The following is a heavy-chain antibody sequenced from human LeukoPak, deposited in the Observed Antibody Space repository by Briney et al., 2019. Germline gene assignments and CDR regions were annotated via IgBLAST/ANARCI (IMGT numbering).Heavy chain of an antibody. V-gene: IGHV4-39*01. J-gene: IGHJ4*02. CDR1: GGSISSYY. Sequence: SKTLSLTCTVSGGSISSYYWGWIRQPPGKGLEWIGSIYYSGSTYYNPSLKSRVTISVDTSKNQFSLKLSSVTAADTAVYYCARHHPYSQFDYWGQGTLVTVSS. CDR3: ARHHPYSQFDY. D-gene: IGHD4-11*01. CDR2: IYYSGST.